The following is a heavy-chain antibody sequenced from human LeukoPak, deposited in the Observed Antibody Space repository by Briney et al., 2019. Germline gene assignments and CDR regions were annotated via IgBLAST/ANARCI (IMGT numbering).Heavy chain of an antibody. Sequence: ASVKVSCKASGYAFTSYGISWVRQAPGQGLEWMGWISAYNGNTNYAQKLQGRVTMTTDTSTSTAYMELGSLRSDDTAVYYCARGSPYSSGWYGNQFDYWGQGTLVTVSS. CDR3: ARGSPYSSGWYGNQFDY. V-gene: IGHV1-18*01. CDR1: GYAFTSYG. D-gene: IGHD6-19*01. CDR2: ISAYNGNT. J-gene: IGHJ4*02.